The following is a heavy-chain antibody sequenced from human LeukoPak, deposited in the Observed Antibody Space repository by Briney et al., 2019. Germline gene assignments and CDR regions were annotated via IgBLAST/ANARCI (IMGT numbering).Heavy chain of an antibody. D-gene: IGHD4-17*01. J-gene: IGHJ4*02. CDR3: ARAYGDYGRPDY. V-gene: IGHV4-31*03. CDR2: IYYSRST. Sequence: SETLSLTCTVSGGSISSGGYYWSWIRQHPGKGLEWIGYIYYSRSTYYNPSLKSRVAISVDTSKNQFSLKLSSVTAADTAVYYCARAYGDYGRPDYWGQGTLVTVSS. CDR1: GGSISSGGYY.